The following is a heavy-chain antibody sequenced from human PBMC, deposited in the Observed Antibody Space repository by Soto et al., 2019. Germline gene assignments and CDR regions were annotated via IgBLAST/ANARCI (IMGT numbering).Heavy chain of an antibody. Sequence: GESLKISCQTSGYSFTNYWIGWVRQMPGKRLEWLGIINPADSDIRYNPSFEGQVTISVDRSISTVYLQWNSLKAADTAMYYCARGVTTKPYYYYGMDVWGQGTTVTVSS. CDR2: INPADSDI. V-gene: IGHV5-51*01. CDR3: ARGVTTKPYYYYGMDV. J-gene: IGHJ6*02. CDR1: GYSFTNYW. D-gene: IGHD4-17*01.